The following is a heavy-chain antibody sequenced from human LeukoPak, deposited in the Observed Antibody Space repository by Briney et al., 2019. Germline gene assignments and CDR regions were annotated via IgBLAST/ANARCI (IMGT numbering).Heavy chain of an antibody. D-gene: IGHD3-22*01. J-gene: IGHJ3*02. CDR2: SIPIFGTA. CDR1: GGTFSSYA. CDR3: AREDDSSGYYYVGAFDI. Sequence: ASVKVSCKASGGTFSSYAISWVRQAPGQGLEWMGGSIPIFGTANYAQKFQGRVTITADESTSTAYMELSSLRSEDTAVYYCAREDDSSGYYYVGAFDIWGQGTMVTVSS. V-gene: IGHV1-69*13.